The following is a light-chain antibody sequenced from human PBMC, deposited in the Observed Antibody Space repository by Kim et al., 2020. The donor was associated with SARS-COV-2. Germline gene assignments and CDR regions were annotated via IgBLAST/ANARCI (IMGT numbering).Light chain of an antibody. Sequence: EIVLTQSPGTLSLSPGERATLSCRASQTVISNYLAWYQQKPGQAPRLLIYAASRGATGIPDRFSGSGSGTVFTLTISRLEPEDFAVYYCHQCARSPQPFVGGTMVDIK. J-gene: IGKJ4*01. V-gene: IGKV3-20*01. CDR3: HQCARSPQP. CDR1: QTVISNY. CDR2: AAS.